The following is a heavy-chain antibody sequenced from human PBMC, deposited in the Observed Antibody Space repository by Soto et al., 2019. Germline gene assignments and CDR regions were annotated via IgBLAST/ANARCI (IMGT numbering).Heavy chain of an antibody. CDR2: IWYDGSNK. CDR1: GFTFSSYG. CDR3: ARRDYYDSSGTDY. V-gene: IGHV3-33*01. Sequence: QVQLVESGGGVVQPGRSLRLSCAASGFTFSSYGMHWVRQAPGKGLEWVAVIWYDGSNKYYADSVKGRFTISRDNSKNTLYLQINSLRAEDTAVYYCARRDYYDSSGTDYWGQGTLVTVSS. J-gene: IGHJ4*02. D-gene: IGHD3-22*01.